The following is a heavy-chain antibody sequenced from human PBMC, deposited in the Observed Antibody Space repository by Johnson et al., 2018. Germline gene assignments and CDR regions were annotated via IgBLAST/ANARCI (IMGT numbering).Heavy chain of an antibody. V-gene: IGHV3-74*01. CDR2: IDSDGSST. J-gene: IGHJ6*02. D-gene: IGHD3-22*01. Sequence: VQLQESGGGLAQPGGSLRLSCAASGFTFSTYWMHWVRQAPGTGLVWVARIDSDGSSTTYADSVMGRVTISRDNAKNTLYLQMNSLKAEDTAVYYCATSNHHDSRGGFDGWGLGTTVTVSS. CDR1: GFTFSTYW. CDR3: ATSNHHDSRGGFDG.